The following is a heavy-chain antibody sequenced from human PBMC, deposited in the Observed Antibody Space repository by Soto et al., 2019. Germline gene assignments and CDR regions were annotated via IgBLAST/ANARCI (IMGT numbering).Heavy chain of an antibody. D-gene: IGHD3-10*01. CDR1: TFTFFDDA. Sequence: VQLLESGGGLAQPGGSLRLSCAASTFTFFDDAMSWVRQAPGKGLEWVSSTTSSGYTTYYADSVKGRFTISKDNSKNTLYLQMNSLRAEDTAVYYCAKIVTAWFAFDLWGRGTLVTVSS. CDR2: TTSSGYTT. CDR3: AKIVTAWFAFDL. V-gene: IGHV3-23*01. J-gene: IGHJ2*01.